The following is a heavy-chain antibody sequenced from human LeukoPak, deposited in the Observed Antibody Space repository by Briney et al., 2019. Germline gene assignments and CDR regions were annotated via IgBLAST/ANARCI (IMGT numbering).Heavy chain of an antibody. D-gene: IGHD6-13*01. V-gene: IGHV3-7*01. CDR3: ARQDIVERIAAAGIWGRIGKVGINFDY. CDR1: GFTFSTYW. Sequence: GGSLRLSCAASGFTFSTYWMSWVRQAPGKGLEWVANIKEDGSEKYYVDSVKGRFTISRDNAKNSLYLQMNSLRAEDTAVYYCARQDIVERIAAAGIWGRIGKVGINFDYWGQGTLVTVSS. J-gene: IGHJ4*02. CDR2: IKEDGSEK.